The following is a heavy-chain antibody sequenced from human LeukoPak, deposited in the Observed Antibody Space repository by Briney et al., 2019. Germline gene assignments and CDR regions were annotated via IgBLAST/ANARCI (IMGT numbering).Heavy chain of an antibody. CDR3: ARGFCSSTNCYQGPFDF. V-gene: IGHV3-33*01. J-gene: IGHJ4*02. Sequence: GRSLRLSCAASGFTFSSYGMHWVRQAPGKGLEWVAVIWYDGSNKYYADSVKGRFTISRDNSKNTLYLQMNSLRTEDTAVYYCARGFCSSTNCYQGPFDFWGQGTLVTVSS. D-gene: IGHD2-2*01. CDR1: GFTFSSYG. CDR2: IWYDGSNK.